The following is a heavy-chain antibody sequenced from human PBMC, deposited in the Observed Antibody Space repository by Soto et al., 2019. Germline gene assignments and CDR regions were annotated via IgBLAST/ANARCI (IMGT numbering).Heavy chain of an antibody. D-gene: IGHD2-15*01. CDR3: ARAHAPTLPFDF. CDR2: IFHSGNA. J-gene: IGHJ4*02. CDR1: GGSIRNVY. Sequence: SATLSITCSVSGGSIRNVYWSWIRQCPGKGLEWIGFIFHSGNAKYNPSLQSRASMSIDTSKNQFSLSLESVTAADTAVYFCARAHAPTLPFDFWGQGTLVTVSS. V-gene: IGHV4-59*01.